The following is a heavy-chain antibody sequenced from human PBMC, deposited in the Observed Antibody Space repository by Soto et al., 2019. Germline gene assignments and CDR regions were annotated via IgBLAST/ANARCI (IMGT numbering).Heavy chain of an antibody. CDR2: ISWDGGRT. J-gene: IGHJ4*02. Sequence: GGSLRLSCAASGFSFEDYTMHWVRHAPGKGPEWISLISWDGGRTLYSDSVKGRFIISRDNSKNSLYLQMNSLTTEDTALYFCARDSYDVWTGQKRYFDHWGQGTLVTVFS. CDR3: ARDSYDVWTGQKRYFDH. D-gene: IGHD3-3*01. V-gene: IGHV3-43*01. CDR1: GFSFEDYT.